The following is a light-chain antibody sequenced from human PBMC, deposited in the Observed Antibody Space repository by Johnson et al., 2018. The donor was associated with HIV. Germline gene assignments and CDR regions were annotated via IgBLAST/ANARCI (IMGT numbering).Light chain of an antibody. CDR2: DNN. CDR1: SFNIGNNY. J-gene: IGLJ1*01. Sequence: QSVLTQPPSVSAAPGQKVTISCSGSSFNIGNNYVSWYQQLPGTAPKLLIYDNNKRPSGIPDRFSGSKSGTSATLRITGLQTGDEADYYCGTWDSRLGNYVFGTGTKITVL. CDR3: GTWDSRLGNYV. V-gene: IGLV1-51*01.